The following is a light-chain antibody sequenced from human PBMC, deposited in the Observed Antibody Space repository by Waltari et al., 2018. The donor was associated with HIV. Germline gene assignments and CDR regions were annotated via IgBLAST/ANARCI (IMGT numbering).Light chain of an antibody. J-gene: IGLJ2*01. CDR3: QAWDSSTVV. CDR2: QDS. Sequence: SYEFTQPPSVSVSPGQTARITCSGDTLGDNYACWYQQKPGQSPVLVIYQDSERPSGIPGRFSGSNSGNTATLTISGTQAMDEADYYCQAWDSSTVVFGAGTKLTVL. CDR1: TLGDNY. V-gene: IGLV3-1*01.